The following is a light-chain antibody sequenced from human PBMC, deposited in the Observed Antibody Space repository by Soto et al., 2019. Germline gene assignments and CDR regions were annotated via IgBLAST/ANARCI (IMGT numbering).Light chain of an antibody. CDR1: QSVSSY. CDR2: DAS. V-gene: IGKV3-11*01. J-gene: IGKJ4*01. Sequence: EIVLTQSPATLSLSPGERATLSCRASQSVSSYLAWYQQKPGQAPRLLIYDASNRATGIPARFSGSGSGTDFPLTSSSLEPEDFAFYYCQQRSNWPLTFGGGTKVEIK. CDR3: QQRSNWPLT.